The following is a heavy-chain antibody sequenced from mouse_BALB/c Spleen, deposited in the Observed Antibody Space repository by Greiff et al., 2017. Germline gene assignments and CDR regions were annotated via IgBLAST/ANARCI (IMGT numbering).Heavy chain of an antibody. CDR3: ARGKAYYGNYDAMDY. CDR2: IDPYNGGT. D-gene: IGHD2-10*01. CDR1: GYAFTSYN. V-gene: IGHV1S135*01. Sequence: VQLQQSGPELVKPGASVKVSCKASGYAFTSYNMYWVKQSHGKSLEWIGYIDPYNGGTSYNQKFKGKATLTVDKSSSTAYMHLNSLTSEDSAVYYCARGKAYYGNYDAMDYWGQGTSVIVSS. J-gene: IGHJ4*01.